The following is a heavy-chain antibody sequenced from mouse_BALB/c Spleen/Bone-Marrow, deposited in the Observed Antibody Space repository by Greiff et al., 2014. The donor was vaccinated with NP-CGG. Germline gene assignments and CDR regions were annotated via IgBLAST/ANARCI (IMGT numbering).Heavy chain of an antibody. Sequence: QVQLQQPGAELARPGASVKMSCKASGYTFTTYTIHWMKQRPGQGLEWIGYIIPSSGYTNYNQKFKDKATLTAGKSSSTAYMQLSSLTPEDSAVYYCAIRYYAMDYWGQGTSVTVSS. CDR3: AIRYYAMDY. CDR1: GYTFTTYT. D-gene: IGHD1-1*01. V-gene: IGHV1-4*01. J-gene: IGHJ4*01. CDR2: IIPSSGYT.